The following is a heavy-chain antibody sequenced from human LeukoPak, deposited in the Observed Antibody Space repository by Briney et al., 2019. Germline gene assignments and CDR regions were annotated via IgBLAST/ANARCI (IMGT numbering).Heavy chain of an antibody. V-gene: IGHV3-9*01. Sequence: GGSLRLSCAASGFTFDDYAMFWVRQVPGKGLEWVSGISWNRARSVYADSVKGRFTISRDNAENSLYLEMNSLRPEDTGLYYCVKVRAVDGRYMSNGLDVWGQGTRSPSP. CDR2: ISWNRARS. J-gene: IGHJ6*02. D-gene: IGHD6-19*01. CDR3: VKVRAVDGRYMSNGLDV. CDR1: GFTFDDYA.